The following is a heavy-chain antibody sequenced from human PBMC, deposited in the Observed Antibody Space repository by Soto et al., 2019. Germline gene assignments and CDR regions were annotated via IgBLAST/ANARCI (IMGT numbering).Heavy chain of an antibody. J-gene: IGHJ6*02. CDR3: ARDSGGSTYGTSYYYYYGLDV. CDR1: GGSVGSGTTY. D-gene: IGHD3-10*01. V-gene: IGHV4-61*01. Sequence: SETLSLTCTVSGGSVGSGTTYWSWIRQPLGKGLEWIGHIYYSGSTNYNPSLESRVTISVDTSKNQFSLKLSSVTAADTAVYFCARDSGGSTYGTSYYYYYGLDVWGQGTTVTVSS. CDR2: IYYSGST.